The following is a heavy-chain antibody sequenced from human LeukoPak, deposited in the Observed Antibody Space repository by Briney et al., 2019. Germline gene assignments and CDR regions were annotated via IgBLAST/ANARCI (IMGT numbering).Heavy chain of an antibody. Sequence: GASVKVSCKASGYTFTGYYMHWVRQAPGQGLEWMGWISAYNGNTNYAQKLQGRVTMTTDTSTSTAYMELRSLRSDDTAVYYCAREQNDSSGYYYDYWGQGTLVTVS. J-gene: IGHJ4*02. CDR2: ISAYNGNT. V-gene: IGHV1-18*04. D-gene: IGHD3-22*01. CDR3: AREQNDSSGYYYDY. CDR1: GYTFTGYY.